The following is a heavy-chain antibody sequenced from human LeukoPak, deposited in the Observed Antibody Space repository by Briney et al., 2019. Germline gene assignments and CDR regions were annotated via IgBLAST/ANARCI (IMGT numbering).Heavy chain of an antibody. J-gene: IGHJ3*02. D-gene: IGHD2-21*01. CDR1: GYTFTSYD. CDR3: AREVSVMDAFDI. V-gene: IGHV1-8*03. Sequence: GASVKVSCKASGYTFTSYDINWVRQATGQGLEWMGWMNPNSGNTGYAQKFQGRVTITRNTSISTAYMELSSLRSEDTAVYYCAREVSVMDAFDIWGQGTMATVSS. CDR2: MNPNSGNT.